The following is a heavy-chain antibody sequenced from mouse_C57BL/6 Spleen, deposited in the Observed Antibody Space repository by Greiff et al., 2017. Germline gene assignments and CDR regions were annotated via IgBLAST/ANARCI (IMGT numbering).Heavy chain of an antibody. V-gene: IGHV1-59*01. CDR1: GYTFTRYW. CDR2: IDPSDSYT. CDR3: ARPTTVVAHWYFDV. Sequence: VQLQQPGAELVRPGTSVKLSCKASGYTFTRYWMHWVKQRPGQGLEWIGVIDPSDSYTNYNQKFKGKATLTVDTSSSTDYLQLSSLSSQASEFYYCARPTTVVAHWYFDVWGTGTTVTGAS. J-gene: IGHJ1*03. D-gene: IGHD1-1*01.